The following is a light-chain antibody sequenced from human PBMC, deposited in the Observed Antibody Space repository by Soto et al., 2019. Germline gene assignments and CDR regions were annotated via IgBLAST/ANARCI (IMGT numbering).Light chain of an antibody. V-gene: IGKV3-20*01. CDR3: QQYYTLIT. J-gene: IGKJ5*01. Sequence: EIVLTQSPGTLSLSPGERATLSCRASQSLSSNYLAWHQRKPGQAPRLLMFGAFSRASGIPDRFSGSGSGTDFTLTINRVEPEDSAVYYCQQYYTLITCGQGTRREIK. CDR1: QSLSSNY. CDR2: GAF.